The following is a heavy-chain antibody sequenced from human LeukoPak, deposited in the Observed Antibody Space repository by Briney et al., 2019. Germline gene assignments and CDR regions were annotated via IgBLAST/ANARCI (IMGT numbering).Heavy chain of an antibody. Sequence: GRSLRPSCAASGFTFSSYAMHWVRQAPGKGLEWVAVISYDGSNKYYADSVKGRFTISRDNSKNTLYLQMNSLRAEDTAVYYCCARDFPPAPLEDGPPLHYYYYGMDVWGQGTTVTVSS. D-gene: IGHD2-15*01. CDR1: GFTFSSYA. J-gene: IGHJ6*02. CDR3: ARDFPPAPLEDGPPLHYYYYGMDV. CDR2: ISYDGSNK. V-gene: IGHV3-30*04.